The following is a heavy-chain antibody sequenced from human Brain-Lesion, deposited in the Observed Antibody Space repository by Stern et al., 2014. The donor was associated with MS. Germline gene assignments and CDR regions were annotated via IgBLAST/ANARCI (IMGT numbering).Heavy chain of an antibody. D-gene: IGHD1-26*01. CDR2: IHDRGSP. Sequence: VQLVESGPGLVKPSQTLSLTCTVSGGSISSSGYYWSWIRQPADKGLEWIGRIHDRGSPYYNPSLKSPVTISMDTAKNPFPLPLPSVTAADTAVYYCATTRWDLFTWNWFDPWGQGTLVTVSS. CDR3: ATTRWDLFTWNWFDP. V-gene: IGHV4-61*02. J-gene: IGHJ5*02. CDR1: GGSISSSGYY.